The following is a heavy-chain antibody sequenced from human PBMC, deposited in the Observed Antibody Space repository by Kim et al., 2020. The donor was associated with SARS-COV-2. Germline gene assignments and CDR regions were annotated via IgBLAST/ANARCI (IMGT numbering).Heavy chain of an antibody. CDR1: GGSISTYY. CDR3: ARELSGSYWDYFDY. D-gene: IGHD1-26*01. CDR2: IYYSGST. J-gene: IGHJ4*02. V-gene: IGHV4-59*01. Sequence: SETLSLTCTVSGGSISTYYWSWIRQPPGKGLEWIGYIYYSGSTNYNPSLKSRVTISVDASKNQFSLKLSSVTAADTAVYYCARELSGSYWDYFDYWGQGKLVTVSP.